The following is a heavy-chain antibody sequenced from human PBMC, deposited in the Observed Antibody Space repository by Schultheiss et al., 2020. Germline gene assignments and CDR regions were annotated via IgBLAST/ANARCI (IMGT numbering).Heavy chain of an antibody. CDR1: GGSISSGGYY. V-gene: IGHV4-30-2*01. CDR3: TVTELP. CDR2: INHSGST. J-gene: IGHJ5*02. D-gene: IGHD1-26*01. Sequence: SQTLSLTCTVSGGSISSGGYYWSWIRQPPGKGLEWIGEINHSGSTNYNPSLKSRVTISVDKSKNQFSLKLSSVTAEDTAVYYCTVTELPWGQGTLVTVSA.